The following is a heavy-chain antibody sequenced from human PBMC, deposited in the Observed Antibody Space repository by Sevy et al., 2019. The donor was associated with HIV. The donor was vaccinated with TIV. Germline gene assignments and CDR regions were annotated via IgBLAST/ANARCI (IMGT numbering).Heavy chain of an antibody. CDR3: ARAPSGSQGPGQYFHH. V-gene: IGHV1-18*01. Sequence: ASVKVSCKASCYTFTNYHITWVRQAPGQGLEWMGRITPNNGDTNYAQRLQGRVTMTTDTSTSTVYMELRSLRSDDTAVYYCARAPSGSQGPGQYFHHWGQGTLVTVSS. J-gene: IGHJ1*01. CDR1: CYTFTNYH. CDR2: ITPNNGDT. D-gene: IGHD1-26*01.